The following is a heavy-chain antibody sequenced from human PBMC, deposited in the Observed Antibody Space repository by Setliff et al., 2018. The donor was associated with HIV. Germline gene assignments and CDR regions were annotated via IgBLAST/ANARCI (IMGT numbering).Heavy chain of an antibody. J-gene: IGHJ3*02. CDR2: IIPNSGGT. V-gene: IGHV1-2*06. CDR3: ASKVYCTNGVCLDAFDI. CDR1: GYTFTGYF. D-gene: IGHD2-8*01. Sequence: GASVKVSCKASGYTFTGYFLHWVRQAPGQGLEWMGRIIPNSGGTNCAQKFQGRVTMTRDTSISTAYMELSRLRSDDTAVYYCASKVYCTNGVCLDAFDIWGQGTMVTVS.